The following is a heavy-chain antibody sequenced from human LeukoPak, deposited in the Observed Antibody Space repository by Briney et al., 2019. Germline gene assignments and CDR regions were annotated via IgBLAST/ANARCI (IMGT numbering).Heavy chain of an antibody. J-gene: IGHJ4*02. CDR2: IKQDGSEK. D-gene: IGHD3-22*01. CDR1: GFTFSSYS. Sequence: GGSLRLSCAASGFTFSSYSMNWVRQAPGKGLEWVANIKQDGSEKYYVDSVKGRFTISRDNAKNSLYLQMNSLRAEDTAVYYCAREFPGYYYDSSGYYVNWGQGTLVTVSS. V-gene: IGHV3-7*01. CDR3: AREFPGYYYDSSGYYVN.